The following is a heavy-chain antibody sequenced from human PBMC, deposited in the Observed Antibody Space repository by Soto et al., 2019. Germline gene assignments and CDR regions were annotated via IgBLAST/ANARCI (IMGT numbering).Heavy chain of an antibody. V-gene: IGHV4-34*01. CDR2: INHSGST. D-gene: IGHD3-16*01. Sequence: SETLSLTCAVYGGSFSGYYWSWIRQPPGKGLEWVGGINHSGSTNYNPSLKRRVTISVDTSKHQFSLKLSSVTAAATAVYYCARVGASHSRVHPGNDYFDSWGE. J-gene: IGHJ4*02. CDR3: ARVGASHSRVHPGNDYFDS. CDR1: GGSFSGYY.